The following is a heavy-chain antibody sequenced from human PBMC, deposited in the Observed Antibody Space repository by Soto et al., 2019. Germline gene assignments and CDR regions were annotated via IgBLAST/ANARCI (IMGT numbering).Heavy chain of an antibody. V-gene: IGHV1-69*04. D-gene: IGHD3-3*01. Sequence: ASVKVSCKASGGTFSSYTISWVRQAPGQGLEWMGRIIPILGIANYAQKFQGGVTITADKSTSTAYMELSSLRSEDTAVYYCARDHKYYDFWSGSNWFDPWGQGTLVTVSS. CDR2: IIPILGIA. CDR1: GGTFSSYT. CDR3: ARDHKYYDFWSGSNWFDP. J-gene: IGHJ5*02.